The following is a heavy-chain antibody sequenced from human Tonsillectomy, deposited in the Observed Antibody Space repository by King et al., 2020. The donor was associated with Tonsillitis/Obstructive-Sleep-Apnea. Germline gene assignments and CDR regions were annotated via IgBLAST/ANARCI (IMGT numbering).Heavy chain of an antibody. V-gene: IGHV3-53*01. J-gene: IGHJ4*02. D-gene: IGHD3-10*01. CDR1: GFAVNNYY. Sequence: EVQLVESGGGKIQPGGSLRLSCEASGFAVNNYYMNWVRQAQGKGLEWVSVLYSGGSTYYADSVKGRFTVSRDDSRNTLFLQLNSLRLNDTAVYFCARAEVPVVIDSWGQGILVTVSS. CDR3: ARAEVPVVIDS. CDR2: LYSGGST.